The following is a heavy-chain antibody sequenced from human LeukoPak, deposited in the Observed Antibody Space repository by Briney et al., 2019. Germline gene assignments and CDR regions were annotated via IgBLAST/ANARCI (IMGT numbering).Heavy chain of an antibody. J-gene: IGHJ4*02. D-gene: IGHD6-6*01. CDR2: ISGSGGST. Sequence: GGSLRLSCAASGFTFSSYGMSWVRQAPGKGLEWVSAISGSGGSTYYADSVKGRFTISRDNSKNTLYLQMNSLRAEDTAVYYCAKDSLYSSSAPFDYWGQGTLVTVSS. CDR1: GFTFSSYG. V-gene: IGHV3-23*01. CDR3: AKDSLYSSSAPFDY.